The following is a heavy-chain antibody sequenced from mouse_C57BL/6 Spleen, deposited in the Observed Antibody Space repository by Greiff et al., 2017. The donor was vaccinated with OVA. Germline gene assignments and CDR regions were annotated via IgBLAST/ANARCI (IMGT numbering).Heavy chain of an antibody. CDR3: AGYGRSYRDMDY. CDR2: IDPEDGDT. CDR1: GFTINDYY. D-gene: IGHD1-1*01. Sequence: VQLQQSGAELVKPGASVKLSCTASGFTINDYYMHWVKQRTEQGLEWIGRIDPEDGDTKYAPKFQGKATITADTSSNTAYLQLSSLTCEDTADYYGAGYGRSYRDMDYWGQGTSVTVSS. J-gene: IGHJ4*01. V-gene: IGHV14-2*01.